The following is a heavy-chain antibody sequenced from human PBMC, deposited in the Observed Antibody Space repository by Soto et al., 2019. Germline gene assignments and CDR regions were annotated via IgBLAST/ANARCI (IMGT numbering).Heavy chain of an antibody. CDR1: GFTFENYA. Sequence: EVQLVESGGGLVQPGRSLRLSCAASGFTFENYAMHWVRQAPGKGLEWVSGISWNSGSIGYADSVKGRFTISRDNAKNSLYLQMNSLRPEDTAFYYCAVSEFPTPHRYSSASYIDYWGQGTLVTVSS. CDR2: ISWNSGSI. CDR3: AVSEFPTPHRYSSASYIDY. J-gene: IGHJ4*02. V-gene: IGHV3-9*01. D-gene: IGHD6-19*01.